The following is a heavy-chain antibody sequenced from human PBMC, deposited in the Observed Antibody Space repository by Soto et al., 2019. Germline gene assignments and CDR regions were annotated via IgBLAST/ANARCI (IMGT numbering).Heavy chain of an antibody. V-gene: IGHV4-61*01. J-gene: IGHJ4*02. Sequence: SETLSLTCTVSGGSVSSGSYYWSWIRQPPGKGLEWIGYIYYSGSTNYNPSLKSRVTISVDTSKNQFSLKLSSVTAADAAVYYCARVGITGTTYYFDYWGQGTLVTVSS. CDR3: ARVGITGTTYYFDY. CDR1: GGSVSSGSYY. D-gene: IGHD1-7*01. CDR2: IYYSGST.